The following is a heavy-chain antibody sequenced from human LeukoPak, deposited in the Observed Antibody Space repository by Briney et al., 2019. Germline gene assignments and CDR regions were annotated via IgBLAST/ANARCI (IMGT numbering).Heavy chain of an antibody. CDR3: ARRNAMDV. J-gene: IGHJ6*02. CDR2: ISGSGGST. V-gene: IGHV3-23*01. CDR1: GFTFSSYA. Sequence: GGSLRLSCAASGFTFSSYAMSWVRQAPGKGLEWVSAISGSGGSTYYADSVKGRFTISRDDAKSSLYLQMNSLRAEDTAVYYCARRNAMDVGGQGTTVIFS.